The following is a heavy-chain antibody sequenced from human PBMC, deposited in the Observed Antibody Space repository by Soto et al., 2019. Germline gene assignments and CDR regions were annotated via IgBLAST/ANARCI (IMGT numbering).Heavy chain of an antibody. V-gene: IGHV1-2*02. D-gene: IGHD5-12*01. CDR1: GYTFTGYY. CDR3: ARHSGYDYVFDY. Sequence: ASVKVSCKASGYTFTGYYIHWVRQAPGQGLEWMGWTNPNNGDTHYAQKFQGRVTMTRDTSTSTAYMELSSLRFDDTAVYYCARHSGYDYVFDYWGQGTLVTVS. CDR2: TNPNNGDT. J-gene: IGHJ4*02.